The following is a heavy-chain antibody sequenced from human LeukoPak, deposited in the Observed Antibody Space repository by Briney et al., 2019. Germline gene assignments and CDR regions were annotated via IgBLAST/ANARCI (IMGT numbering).Heavy chain of an antibody. CDR2: INHSGST. V-gene: IGHV4-34*01. D-gene: IGHD6-19*01. J-gene: IGHJ4*02. Sequence: PSETLSLTCAVYGGSFSGYFWTWIRQPPGKGLEWIGEINHSGSTNYNPSLKSRVTISVDTSKNQFSLRLTSVTAADTAIYYCASAYSNGWYVPFDSGGQGTLVTVSS. CDR3: ASAYSNGWYVPFDS. CDR1: GGSFSGYF.